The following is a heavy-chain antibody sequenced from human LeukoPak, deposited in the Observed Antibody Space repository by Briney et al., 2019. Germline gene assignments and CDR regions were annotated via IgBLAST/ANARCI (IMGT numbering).Heavy chain of an antibody. CDR2: IYSGGST. V-gene: IGHV3-66*01. CDR3: AKVAKGNIVVVTALDY. CDR1: GFTVSSNY. D-gene: IGHD2-21*02. J-gene: IGHJ4*02. Sequence: GGSLRLSCAASGFTVSSNYMSWVRQAPGKGLEWVSVIYSGGSTYYADSVKGRFTISRDNSKNTLYLQMNSLGPEDTAMYYCAKVAKGNIVVVTALDYWGQGTLVTVSS.